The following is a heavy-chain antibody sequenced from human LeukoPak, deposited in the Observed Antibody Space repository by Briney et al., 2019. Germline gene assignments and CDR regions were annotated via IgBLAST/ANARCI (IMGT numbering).Heavy chain of an antibody. J-gene: IGHJ4*02. CDR1: GGSISSGGYY. V-gene: IGHV4-31*03. Sequence: TSQTLSLTCIVSGGSISSGGYYWSWIRQHPGKGLEWIGYIYDSGTTYYNPSLKSRVSISVDTSKNQFSLKLGSVTAADTAVYYCARGEDRRGFDYWGQGTLVTVSS. D-gene: IGHD1-14*01. CDR3: ARGEDRRGFDY. CDR2: IYDSGTT.